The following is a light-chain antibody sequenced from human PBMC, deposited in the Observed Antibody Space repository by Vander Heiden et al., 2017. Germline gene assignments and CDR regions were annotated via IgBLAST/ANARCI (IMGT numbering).Light chain of an antibody. V-gene: IGKV1-5*03. CDR1: QSISTW. J-gene: IGKJ1*01. CDR3: QQYNSYSRT. CDR2: KAS. Sequence: DIQMPQSPSALSASVGDRVTITCRASQSISTWLAWYQQKPGKAPNLLIYKASNLESGVPSRFSGSGSGTEFTLTISSLQPDDFATYYCQQYNSYSRTFGQGTKVEIK.